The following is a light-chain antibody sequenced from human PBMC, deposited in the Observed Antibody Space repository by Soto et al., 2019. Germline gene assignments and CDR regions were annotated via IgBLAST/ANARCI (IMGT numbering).Light chain of an antibody. J-gene: IGLJ1*01. CDR1: RSNIRAGND. Sequence: QSVLTQPPSVSGAPGQRVNISCAGSRSNIRAGNDVHWYQHLPGTAPQLLIYANINRPSGVPDRFSGYRSGTSASLAITGLQAEDEADYYCQSYDSSLSAYVFGTGTKLTVL. CDR3: QSYDSSLSAYV. CDR2: ANI. V-gene: IGLV1-40*01.